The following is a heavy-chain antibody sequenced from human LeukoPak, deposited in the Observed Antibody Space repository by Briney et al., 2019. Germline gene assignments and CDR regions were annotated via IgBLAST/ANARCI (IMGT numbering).Heavy chain of an antibody. Sequence: PSETLSLTCTVSGGSISSYYWSWIRQPPGKGLEWIGYIYYSGSTNYNPSLKSRVTISVDTSKNQFSLKLSSVTAADTAVYYCARVGSGTTGAYYYYGMDVWSKGTTVTVSS. J-gene: IGHJ6*04. CDR2: IYYSGST. V-gene: IGHV4-59*01. CDR1: GGSISSYY. CDR3: ARVGSGTTGAYYYYGMDV. D-gene: IGHD1-1*01.